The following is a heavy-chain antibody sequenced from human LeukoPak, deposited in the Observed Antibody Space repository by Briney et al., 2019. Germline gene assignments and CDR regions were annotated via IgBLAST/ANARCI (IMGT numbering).Heavy chain of an antibody. CDR3: ARFADTNYDAFDI. D-gene: IGHD4-11*01. Sequence: SDTLSLTCTVSGYSITSGSYWGWNRQPPGKGLEWIANVYHRGTTYYNPSLKSRLTISVDTSKNHFSLRLSSLSAADTAIYYCARFADTNYDAFDIWGQGTLVTVSS. J-gene: IGHJ3*02. CDR2: VYHRGTT. V-gene: IGHV4-38-2*02. CDR1: GYSITSGSY.